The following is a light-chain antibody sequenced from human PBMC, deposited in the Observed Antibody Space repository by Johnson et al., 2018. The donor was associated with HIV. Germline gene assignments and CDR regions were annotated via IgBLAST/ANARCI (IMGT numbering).Light chain of an antibody. CDR2: DNN. CDR3: GTWDSSLTTSYV. Sequence: QSVLTQPPSVSAAPGQKVTISCSGSSSNIGSNYVSWYQQVPGTAPKLLIYDNNKRPSGIPDRFSGSKSGTSATLGITGLQTGDEADYYCGTWDSSLTTSYVFGTGTKVIVV. CDR1: SSNIGSNY. V-gene: IGLV1-51*01. J-gene: IGLJ1*01.